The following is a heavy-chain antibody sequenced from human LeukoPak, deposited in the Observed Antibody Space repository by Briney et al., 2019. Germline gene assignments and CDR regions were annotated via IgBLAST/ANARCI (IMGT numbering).Heavy chain of an antibody. V-gene: IGHV1-2*02. Sequence: GASVKVSCKASGYTFTGYYMHWVRQAPGQGLEWMGWINPNSGGTNYEQKFQGRVTMTRDTSISTAYMELRRLRSDGTAVYYCARVGSGHWNARGGYYYYMDVWGKGTTVTVSS. D-gene: IGHD1-1*01. CDR2: INPNSGGT. J-gene: IGHJ6*03. CDR1: GYTFTGYY. CDR3: ARVGSGHWNARGGYYYYMDV.